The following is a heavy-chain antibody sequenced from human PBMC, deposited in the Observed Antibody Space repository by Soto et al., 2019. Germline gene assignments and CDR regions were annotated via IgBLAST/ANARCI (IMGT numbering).Heavy chain of an antibody. D-gene: IGHD6-13*01. CDR2: IDPSDSYT. Sequence: PGESLEISCKVSGYIFTDHWISWVRQTPGKGLEWLGRIDPSDSYTTYSPSFQGHVTFSVDKSTTTSYLQWSSLKASDTAIYYCARDYSSSSYSDGFDIWGQGTMVTVSS. V-gene: IGHV5-10-1*01. CDR3: ARDYSSSSYSDGFDI. J-gene: IGHJ3*02. CDR1: GYIFTDHW.